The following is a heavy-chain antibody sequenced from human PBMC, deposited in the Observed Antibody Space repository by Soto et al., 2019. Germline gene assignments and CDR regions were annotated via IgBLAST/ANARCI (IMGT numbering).Heavy chain of an antibody. J-gene: IGHJ6*02. V-gene: IGHV3-23*04. CDR2: ISASGGHT. D-gene: IGHD3-10*01. CDR1: GFTFSNAR. CDR3: AKRSLAGTYYLGTMDV. Sequence: EVQLVESGGGLVKPGESLRLSCAASGFTFSNARMNWVRQAPGKGLEWVSAISASGGHTYYTDSVEGRFTISRDNSKNTLYLQMKSLRAEDTAEYYCAKRSLAGTYYLGTMDVWGQGTTVTVSS.